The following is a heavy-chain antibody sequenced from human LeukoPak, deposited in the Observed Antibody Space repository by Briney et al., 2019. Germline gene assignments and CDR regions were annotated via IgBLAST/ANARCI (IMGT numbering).Heavy chain of an antibody. CDR2: ITTDETT. Sequence: GGSLRLSCAASGFTFSVSWMHWFRQVPGKGLMWVSRITTDETTTYADSVRGRFTISRDNAKNTVYLQMNSLRVEDTAVYYCAKDWFATTDYWGQGILVTVSS. V-gene: IGHV3-74*01. CDR3: AKDWFATTDY. CDR1: GFTFSVSW. J-gene: IGHJ4*02. D-gene: IGHD3-3*01.